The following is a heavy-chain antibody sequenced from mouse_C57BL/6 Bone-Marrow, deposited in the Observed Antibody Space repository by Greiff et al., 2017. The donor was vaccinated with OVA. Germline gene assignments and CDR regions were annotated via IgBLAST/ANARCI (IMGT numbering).Heavy chain of an antibody. CDR1: GYTFTSYW. CDR2: IDPSDSET. CDR3: AVLRCWYFDV. V-gene: IGHV1-52*01. D-gene: IGHD1-1*01. Sequence: QVHVKQPGAELVRPGSSVKLSCKASGYTFTSYWMHWVKQRPIQGLEWIGNIDPSDSETHYNQKFKDKATLTVDKSSSTAYMQLSSLTSEDSAVYYCAVLRCWYFDVWGTGTTVTVSS. J-gene: IGHJ1*03.